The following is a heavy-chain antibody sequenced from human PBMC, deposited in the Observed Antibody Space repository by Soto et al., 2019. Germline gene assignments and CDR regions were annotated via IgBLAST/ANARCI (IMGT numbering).Heavy chain of an antibody. V-gene: IGHV2-70*11. J-gene: IGHJ3*02. D-gene: IGHD5-18*01. Sequence: SGPTLVNPTQTLTVTCTFSGFSVSTSGICVNWIRQPPWRALEWLGRIDWDDDIYYSASLKTRLTISKTTSGNQVVLTMTNMAPVDTATYYCARSSRETAMGDDAFDIWGQGTMVTV. CDR2: IDWDDDI. CDR3: ARSSRETAMGDDAFDI. CDR1: GFSVSTSGIC.